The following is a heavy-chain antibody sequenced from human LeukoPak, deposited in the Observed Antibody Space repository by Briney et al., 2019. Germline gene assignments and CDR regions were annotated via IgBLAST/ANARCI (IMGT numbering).Heavy chain of an antibody. D-gene: IGHD1-26*01. CDR2: IDKKDKGYATAT. CDR1: GFTFSGSA. V-gene: IGHV3-73*01. J-gene: IGHJ5*02. CDR3: TRDSGTYNWFDP. Sequence: GGALKLSCAASGFTFSGSAIHWVRPSSGKGRWWVGQIDKKDKGYATATAYAASVKGRFTISRDDSINTAYLQMKSLKTEDTALYYCTRDSGTYNWFDPWGQGTLVTVSS.